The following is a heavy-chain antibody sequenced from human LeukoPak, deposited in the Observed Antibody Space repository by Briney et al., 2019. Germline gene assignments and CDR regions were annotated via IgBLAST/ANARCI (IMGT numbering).Heavy chain of an antibody. D-gene: IGHD2-15*01. Sequence: GGSLRLSCAASGFTFSSSSMNWVRQAPGKGLEFVSSISPSSSYIYYADSVKGRFTISRDDAKNSLFLQMNSLRAEDTAVYYCAREGGYCSGGSCSFFDYWGQGTLVTVAS. CDR1: GFTFSSSS. CDR3: AREGGYCSGGSCSFFDY. V-gene: IGHV3-21*06. CDR2: ISPSSSYI. J-gene: IGHJ4*02.